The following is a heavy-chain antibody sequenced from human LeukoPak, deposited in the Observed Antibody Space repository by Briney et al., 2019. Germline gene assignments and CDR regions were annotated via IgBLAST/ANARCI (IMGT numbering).Heavy chain of an antibody. CDR3: AKGAYDYIEMGYFDY. D-gene: IGHD5-12*01. Sequence: GGSLRLSCAASGFSISNSAMSWVRQAPGKGLEWVSLIVASSGSTFYADSVKGRFTISRDSSKNTLYLQMNSLRAEDMAIYYCAKGAYDYIEMGYFDYWGQGTLVTVSP. V-gene: IGHV3-23*01. J-gene: IGHJ4*02. CDR2: IVASSGST. CDR1: GFSISNSA.